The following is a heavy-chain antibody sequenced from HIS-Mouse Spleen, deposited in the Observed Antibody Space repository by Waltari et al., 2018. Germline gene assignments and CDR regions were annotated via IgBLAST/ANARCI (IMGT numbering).Heavy chain of an antibody. CDR3: ARYCSGGSCYGGSFDY. Sequence: QVQLQESGPGLVKPSETLSLTCTVPGGSISSYYWRWIRRPAGKGLEWIGRIYTSGSTNYNPSLKSRVTMSVDTSKNQFSLKLSSVTAADTAVYYCARYCSGGSCYGGSFDYWGQGTLVTVSS. CDR1: GGSISSYY. D-gene: IGHD2-15*01. V-gene: IGHV4-4*07. CDR2: IYTSGST. J-gene: IGHJ4*02.